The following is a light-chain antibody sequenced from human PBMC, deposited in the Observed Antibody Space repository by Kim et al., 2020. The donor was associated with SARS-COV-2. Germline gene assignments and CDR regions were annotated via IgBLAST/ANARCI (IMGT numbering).Light chain of an antibody. V-gene: IGLV1-47*01. CDR1: SSTIGSNY. CDR3: AAWDDSLSGYV. Sequence: GQRVTIACSGSSSTIGSNYVYWYQQRPGTAPNLLIYRNNQRPSGVPDRFSGSKSGTSASLAISGLRSEDEADYYCAAWDDSLSGYVFGTGTKVTVL. CDR2: RNN. J-gene: IGLJ1*01.